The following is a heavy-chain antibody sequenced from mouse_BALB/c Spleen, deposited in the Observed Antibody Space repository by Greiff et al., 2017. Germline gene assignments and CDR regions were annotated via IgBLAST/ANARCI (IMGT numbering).Heavy chain of an antibody. CDR2: IRNKANGYTT. CDR3: ARDWDYGIAWFAY. V-gene: IGHV7-3*02. D-gene: IGHD2-1*01. Sequence: EVQVVESGGGLVQPGGSLRLSCATSGFTFTDYYMSWVRQPPGKALEWLGFIRNKANGYTTEYSASVKGRFPISRDNSKRILYLQMNTLRAEDSATYYCARDWDYGIAWFAYWGQGTLVTVSA. CDR1: GFTFTDYY. J-gene: IGHJ3*01.